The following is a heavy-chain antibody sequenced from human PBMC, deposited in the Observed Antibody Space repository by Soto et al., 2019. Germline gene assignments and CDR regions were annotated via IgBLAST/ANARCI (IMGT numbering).Heavy chain of an antibody. Sequence: QITLKESGPTLVKPTQILTLTCTFSGFSLSTRGVGVGWIRQPPGKALEWLALVYWDDDICYSPSLKSRLTLTKHTPKHQVVLTLTNMDPVDPATYDCAHRPYGYKYYFNFWGQGTLFTITS. J-gene: IGHJ4*02. CDR3: AHRPYGYKYYFNF. CDR2: VYWDDDI. V-gene: IGHV2-5*02. D-gene: IGHD5-18*01. CDR1: GFSLSTRGVG.